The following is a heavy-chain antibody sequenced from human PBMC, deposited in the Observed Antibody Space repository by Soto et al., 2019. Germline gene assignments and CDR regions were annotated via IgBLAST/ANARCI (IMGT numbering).Heavy chain of an antibody. CDR1: GGSISSGGYY. Sequence: SETLSLTCTVSGGSISSGGYYWGWIRQPPGKGLEWIGYIHHSGSSYYNPSLKSRVSISVDTSKNQFSLKLSSVTAADTAVYYCAGIAVAGTSLDYWGQGTLVTVSS. CDR2: IHHSGSS. J-gene: IGHJ4*02. CDR3: AGIAVAGTSLDY. V-gene: IGHV4-30-4*02. D-gene: IGHD6-19*01.